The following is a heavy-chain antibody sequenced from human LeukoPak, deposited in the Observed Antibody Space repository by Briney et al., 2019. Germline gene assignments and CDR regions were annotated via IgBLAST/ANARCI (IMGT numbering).Heavy chain of an antibody. V-gene: IGHV4-4*02. Sequence: PSETLSLTCAVSGGSISSSNWWSWVRQPPGKGLEWVGEIYHSGSTNYNPSLKSRATISVDKSKNQFSLKLSSVTAADTAVYYCARDPGPPRAHPSPYSSGWVGYFDLWGRGTLVTVSS. D-gene: IGHD6-19*01. CDR1: GGSISSSNW. CDR2: IYHSGST. CDR3: ARDPGPPRAHPSPYSSGWVGYFDL. J-gene: IGHJ2*01.